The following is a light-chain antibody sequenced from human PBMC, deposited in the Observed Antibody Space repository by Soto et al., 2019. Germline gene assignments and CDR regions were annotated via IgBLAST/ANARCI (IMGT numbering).Light chain of an antibody. CDR3: QQDDSSQYT. CDR1: QSVNNNY. CDR2: GAS. J-gene: IGKJ2*01. Sequence: EIVLTQSPGTLSLSPGERATLSCRASQSVNNNYLAWYQQKPGQAPRLLIYGASSRATGIPDRFSGSGSGTDVTLTISRLEPEDFAMYYCQQDDSSQYTFGQGTKLEIK. V-gene: IGKV3-20*01.